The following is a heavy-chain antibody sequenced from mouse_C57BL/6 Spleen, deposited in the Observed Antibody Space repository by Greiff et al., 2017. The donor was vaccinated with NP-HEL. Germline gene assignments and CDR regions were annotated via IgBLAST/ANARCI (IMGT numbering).Heavy chain of an antibody. CDR1: GYTFTSYW. Sequence: VQLQQPGAELVKPGASVKVSCKASGYTFTSYWMHWVKQRPGQGLEWIGRIHPSDSDTNSNQKFKGKATLTVDKSSSTAYMQLSSLTSEDAAVYYCAIFYGNENCYWGQGTTLTVSS. CDR3: AIFYGNENCY. CDR2: IHPSDSDT. V-gene: IGHV1-74*01. D-gene: IGHD2-1*01. J-gene: IGHJ2*01.